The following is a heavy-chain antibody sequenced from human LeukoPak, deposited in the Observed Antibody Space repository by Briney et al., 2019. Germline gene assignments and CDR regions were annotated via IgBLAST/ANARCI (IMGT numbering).Heavy chain of an antibody. CDR2: INPEGAST. D-gene: IGHD6-19*01. CDR1: GFAFSTYW. V-gene: IGHV3-74*01. CDR3: ARGTAITAGIDF. J-gene: IGHJ4*02. Sequence: AGGSLRLSCTASGFAFSTYWMFWVRQAPGKGLVWVSQINPEGASTTYGDPAKGRFTASRDNAKNALHLQMNSLRVDDTAVYYCARGTAITAGIDFWGQGNLVTVSS.